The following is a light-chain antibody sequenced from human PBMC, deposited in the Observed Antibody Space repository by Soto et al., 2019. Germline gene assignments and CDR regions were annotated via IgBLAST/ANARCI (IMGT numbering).Light chain of an antibody. CDR3: SSYTSRSARVV. CDR2: EVS. V-gene: IGLV2-14*01. Sequence: QSALTQPASLSGSPGQSFTISCTGTSSDVGGYNYVSWYQQHPGKAPKLMIYEVSNRPSGVSNRFSGSKSGNTASLTICGLQAEDEADYDCSSYTSRSARVVFRGGTKLTVL. CDR1: SSDVGGYNY. J-gene: IGLJ2*01.